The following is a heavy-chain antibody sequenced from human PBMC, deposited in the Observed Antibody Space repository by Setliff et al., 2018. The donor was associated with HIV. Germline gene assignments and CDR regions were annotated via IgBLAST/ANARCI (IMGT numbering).Heavy chain of an antibody. J-gene: IGHJ6*02. Sequence: ASVKVSCKAVGYTFSGYYLHWVRQAPGQGLEWMGRINPKSGGTQYSQKFQGRVTMARDVSATTAYMQLSSLRSEDTAVYYCARGKGSSGYYYYYGMDVWGQGTTVTVSS. CDR1: GYTFSGYY. CDR2: INPKSGGT. V-gene: IGHV1-2*06. CDR3: ARGKGSSGYYYYYGMDV. D-gene: IGHD3-10*01.